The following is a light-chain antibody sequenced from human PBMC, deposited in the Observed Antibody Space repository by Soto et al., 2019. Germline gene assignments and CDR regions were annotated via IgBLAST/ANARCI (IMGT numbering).Light chain of an antibody. V-gene: IGKV3-20*01. CDR2: GAS. CDR3: QQYRSSPRT. Sequence: EIVLTQSPGTLSLSPGERATVSCRASQSVSSSYLAWYQQKPGQAPRLLIYGASRRATGIPDRFSGSGSGTDFTLTISRLEPEDFAVYYCQQYRSSPRTFGQGTKLEIK. J-gene: IGKJ2*01. CDR1: QSVSSSY.